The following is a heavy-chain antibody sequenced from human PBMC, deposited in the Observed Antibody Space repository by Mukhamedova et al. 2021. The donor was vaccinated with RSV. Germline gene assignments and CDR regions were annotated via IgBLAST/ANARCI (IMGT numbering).Heavy chain of an antibody. D-gene: IGHD5-12*01. CDR3: ARGSGYYYFDY. J-gene: IGHJ4*02. CDR2: SDGSTT. Sequence: SDGSTTRNADSVKGRFTISRDNARNTLNLQMNSLRAEDKAIYFCARGSGYYYFDYCGQGTLVSVSS. V-gene: IGHV3-74*01.